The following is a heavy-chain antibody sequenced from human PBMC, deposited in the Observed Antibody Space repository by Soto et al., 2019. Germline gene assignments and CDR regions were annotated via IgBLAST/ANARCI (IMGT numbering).Heavy chain of an antibody. V-gene: IGHV2-5*02. D-gene: IGHD2-2*01. CDR2: VYWDDSK. CDR3: AHCRGGVASF. CDR1: GFSLSTRDVG. Sequence: QITLNESGPTLVKPTQTLTLTCTFSGFSLSTRDVGVGWIRQPPGEALEWLGVVYWDDSKTYSPSLDSRLTITKDTSKNQVVLRMTKMDPVDTAPYYCAHCRGGVASFWGQGTLVTVSS. J-gene: IGHJ4*02.